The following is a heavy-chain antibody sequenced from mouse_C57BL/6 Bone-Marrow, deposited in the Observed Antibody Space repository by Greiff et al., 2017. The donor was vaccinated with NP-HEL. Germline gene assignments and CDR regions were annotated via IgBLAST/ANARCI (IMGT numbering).Heavy chain of an antibody. D-gene: IGHD2-14*01. CDR2: IDPENGDT. J-gene: IGHJ4*01. CDR1: GFNIKDDY. Sequence: EVQLQQSGAELVRPGASVKLSCTASGFNIKDDYMHWVKQRPEQGLEWIGWIDPENGDTEYASKFQGKATRTADTSSNTAYLQLSSLTAEDTAVYYCTTMRVRGGAMDDWGQGTSVTVSS. V-gene: IGHV14-4*01. CDR3: TTMRVRGGAMDD.